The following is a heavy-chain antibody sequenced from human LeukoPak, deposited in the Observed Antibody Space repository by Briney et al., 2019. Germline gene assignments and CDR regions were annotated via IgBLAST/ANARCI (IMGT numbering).Heavy chain of an antibody. CDR1: GGTFISYA. CDR3: ARIPPSNIAAAGSWFDP. Sequence: SVKVSCKASGGTFISYAISWVRQAPGQGLEWMGGMIPIFGTANYAQKFQGRVTITTDESTSTAYMELTSLRSEDTAVYYCARIPPSNIAAAGSWFDPWGQGTLVTVSS. CDR2: MIPIFGTA. J-gene: IGHJ5*02. D-gene: IGHD6-13*01. V-gene: IGHV1-69*05.